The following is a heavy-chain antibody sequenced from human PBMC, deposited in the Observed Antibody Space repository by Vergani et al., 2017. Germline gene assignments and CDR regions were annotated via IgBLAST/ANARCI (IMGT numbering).Heavy chain of an antibody. J-gene: IGHJ4*02. D-gene: IGHD2-15*01. CDR1: GFTFSDYY. V-gene: IGHV3-11*05. Sequence: QVQLVESGGGLVKPGGSLRLSCAASGFTFSDYYMSWIRQAPGKGLEWVSYISSSSSYTNYADSVKGRFTISRDNSKNSLYLQMNSLGAEDTAVYYCARDGVVVAAPQGWGQGTLVTVSS. CDR2: ISSSSSYT. CDR3: ARDGVVVAAPQG.